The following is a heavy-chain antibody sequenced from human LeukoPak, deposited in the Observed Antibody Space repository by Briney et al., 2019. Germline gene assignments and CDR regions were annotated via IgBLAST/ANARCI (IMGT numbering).Heavy chain of an antibody. D-gene: IGHD5-18*01. V-gene: IGHV4-34*01. Sequence: PSETLSLTCALYGGSFSGYYWSWIRQPPGKGLEWIGEINHSGSTNYNPSLKSRVTISVDTSKNQFSLTLSSVTAADTAVYYCARARGGYSYGYHYWGQGTLVTVSS. CDR1: GGSFSGYY. CDR3: ARARGGYSYGYHY. CDR2: INHSGST. J-gene: IGHJ4*02.